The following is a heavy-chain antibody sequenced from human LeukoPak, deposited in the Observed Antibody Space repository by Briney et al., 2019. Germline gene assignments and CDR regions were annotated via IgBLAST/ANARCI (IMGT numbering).Heavy chain of an antibody. J-gene: IGHJ4*01. V-gene: IGHV4-39*01. Sequence: SETLSLTCSVSGGSITTSSYYWGWIRQPPEKGLEWIGSIYYTGGTHYSPSLKSRVTMSVDTSKNQFSLKLSSVTAADTAVYYCARHGGTRVTLVEVYYFDYWGHGTLVTVSS. CDR2: IYYTGGT. CDR1: GGSITTSSYY. CDR3: ARHGGTRVTLVEVYYFDY. D-gene: IGHD4-11*01.